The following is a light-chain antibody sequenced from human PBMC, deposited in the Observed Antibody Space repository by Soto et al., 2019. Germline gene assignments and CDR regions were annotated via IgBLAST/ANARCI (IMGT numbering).Light chain of an antibody. V-gene: IGKV1-9*01. CDR2: GAS. J-gene: IGKJ3*01. CDR1: KGIANF. Sequence: IQLTQSPSSRSASVGDRVTISSLASKGIANFLAWYQQKPGKAPKLLSYGASTLQSGVPSRFSGSGSGTEFTLTISRLQHEDVATYYCRQLSSFPIPFGPGTNVDIK. CDR3: RQLSSFPIP.